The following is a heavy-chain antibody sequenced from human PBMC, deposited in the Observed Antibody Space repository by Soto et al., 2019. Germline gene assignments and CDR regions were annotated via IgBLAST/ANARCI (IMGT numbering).Heavy chain of an antibody. CDR3: ATGLRFLEWLSGFDY. Sequence: ASVKVSCKVSGFTLTEFSMHWVRQSPGKGLEWMGGFDPEDGETIYAQKFQGRVTMTEDTSTDTAYMELSSLRSEDTAVYYCATGLRFLEWLSGFDYWGQGTLVTVSS. V-gene: IGHV1-24*01. J-gene: IGHJ4*02. D-gene: IGHD3-3*01. CDR2: FDPEDGET. CDR1: GFTLTEFS.